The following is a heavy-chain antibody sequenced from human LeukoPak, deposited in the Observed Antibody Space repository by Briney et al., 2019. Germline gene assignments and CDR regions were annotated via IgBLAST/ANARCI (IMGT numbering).Heavy chain of an antibody. D-gene: IGHD2-15*01. CDR2: LSWNSGSI. V-gene: IGHV3-9*01. CDR1: GFTFDDYA. J-gene: IGHJ6*02. Sequence: PGGSLRLSCAASGFTFDDYAMHWVRHAPGKGLEWVSRLSWNSGSIGYADSVRGRFTISRDNAKNSLYLQMNSLRPEDTALYYCVKDIRGGRGTYFGMDVWGQGTTVTVSS. CDR3: VKDIRGGRGTYFGMDV.